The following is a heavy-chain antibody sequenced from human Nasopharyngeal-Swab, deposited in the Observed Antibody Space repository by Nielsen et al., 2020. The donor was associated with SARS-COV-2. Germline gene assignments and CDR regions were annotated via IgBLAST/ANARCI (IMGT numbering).Heavy chain of an antibody. CDR2: IYYSGST. V-gene: IGHV4-59*08. Sequence: SETLSLTCTVSDGSISSYYWSWIRQPPGKGLEWIGYIYYSGSTNYNPSLKSRVTISVDTSKNQFSLKLSSVTAADTAVYYCASGYSSGWYQIDYWGQGTLVTVSS. CDR3: ASGYSSGWYQIDY. D-gene: IGHD6-19*01. J-gene: IGHJ4*02. CDR1: DGSISSYY.